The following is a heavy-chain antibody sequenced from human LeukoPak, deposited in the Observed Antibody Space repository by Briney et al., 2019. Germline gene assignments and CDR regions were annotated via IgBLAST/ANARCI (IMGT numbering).Heavy chain of an antibody. Sequence: ASVKVSCKASGYTFTDYYMNWVRQAPGKGLEWMGWINPNSGGTNYAQKFQGRVTMTRDTSISTAYMELSRLRADDTAVYYCARGTGYSSPFDYWGQGTLVTVSS. CDR3: ARGTGYSSPFDY. CDR2: INPNSGGT. J-gene: IGHJ4*02. CDR1: GYTFTDYY. V-gene: IGHV1-2*02. D-gene: IGHD6-13*01.